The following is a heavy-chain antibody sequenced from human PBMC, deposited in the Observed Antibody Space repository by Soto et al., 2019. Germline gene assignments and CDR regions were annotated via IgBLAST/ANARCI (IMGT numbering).Heavy chain of an antibody. V-gene: IGHV4-59*01. D-gene: IGHD3-22*01. CDR1: AGSISSFF. Sequence: SETLSLTCTVSAGSISSFFCSWIRQPPGKGLEWIGYIYYSGSTNYNPSLKSRVTISVDTSKNQFSLNLNPVTAADTAVYYCARTYYDRSGYFPNYFDYWGQGTLVTVSS. CDR3: ARTYYDRSGYFPNYFDY. CDR2: IYYSGST. J-gene: IGHJ4*02.